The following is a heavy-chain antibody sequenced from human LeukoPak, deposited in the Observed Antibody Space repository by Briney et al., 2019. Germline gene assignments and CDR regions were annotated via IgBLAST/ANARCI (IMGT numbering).Heavy chain of an antibody. CDR1: GFTFSSYA. D-gene: IGHD2-2*02. Sequence: GGSLRLSCAASGFTFSSYAMSWVRQAPGKGLEWVSAFSGSGGSTYYAGSVKGRFTISRDNSKNTLYLQMNSLRAEDTAVYYCAKATGYCSSTSCYMGGFDYWGQGTLVTVSS. J-gene: IGHJ4*02. CDR3: AKATGYCSSTSCYMGGFDY. V-gene: IGHV3-23*01. CDR2: FSGSGGST.